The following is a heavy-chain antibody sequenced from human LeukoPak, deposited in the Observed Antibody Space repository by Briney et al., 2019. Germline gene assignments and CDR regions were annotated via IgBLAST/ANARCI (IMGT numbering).Heavy chain of an antibody. V-gene: IGHV3-74*01. CDR1: GVSFSGYW. Sequence: GGSLRLSCVGSGVSFSGYWMHWVRQAPGKGLVWVARINSDGSTTSYADSVKGRFTISRDNAKNSLYLQMNSLTAGDTAVYYCASTIAGREYWGQGTLVTVSS. CDR3: ASTIAGREY. CDR2: INSDGSTT. J-gene: IGHJ4*02. D-gene: IGHD6-6*01.